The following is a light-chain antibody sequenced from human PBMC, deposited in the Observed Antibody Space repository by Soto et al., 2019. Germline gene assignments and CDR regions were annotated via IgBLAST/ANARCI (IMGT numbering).Light chain of an antibody. CDR1: SSDVGSYNL. Sequence: QSVLTQPASVSGSPLQSITISCTGTSSDVGSYNLVSWYQQHPGKAPKLMIYEVSKRPSGVSNRFSGSKSGNTASLTISGLQAEDEADYYCCSYAGSSTSYVFGPGTKVTVL. CDR2: EVS. V-gene: IGLV2-23*02. J-gene: IGLJ1*01. CDR3: CSYAGSSTSYV.